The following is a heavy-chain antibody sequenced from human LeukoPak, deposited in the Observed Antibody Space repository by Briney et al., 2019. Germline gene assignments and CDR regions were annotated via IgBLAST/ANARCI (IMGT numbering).Heavy chain of an antibody. CDR2: IYSGGST. D-gene: IGHD3-10*01. CDR3: ASPFREGYYYGMNV. Sequence: GGSLRLSCAASGFTVISNYMTWVRQAPGKGLEWVSLIYSGGSTYYADSVKGRFTISRDDSKNTLYLQMNSLRAEDTAVYYCASPFREGYYYGMNVCGQGTTVTVSS. J-gene: IGHJ6*02. V-gene: IGHV3-66*01. CDR1: GFTVISNY.